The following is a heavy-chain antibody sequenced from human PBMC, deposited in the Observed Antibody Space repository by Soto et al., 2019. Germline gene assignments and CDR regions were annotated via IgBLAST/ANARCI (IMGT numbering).Heavy chain of an antibody. CDR3: AKALRFGESDL. Sequence: LRLSCAASGFTFSSYGMHWVRQAPGKGLEWVAVISYDGSNKYYADSVKGRFTISRDNSKNTLYLQMNSLRAEDTAVYYCAKALRFGESDLWGRGTLVTVSS. CDR1: GFTFSSYG. D-gene: IGHD3-10*01. J-gene: IGHJ2*01. CDR2: ISYDGSNK. V-gene: IGHV3-30*18.